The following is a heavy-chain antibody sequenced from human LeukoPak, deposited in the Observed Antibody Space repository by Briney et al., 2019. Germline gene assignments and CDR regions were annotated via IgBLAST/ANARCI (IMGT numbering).Heavy chain of an antibody. Sequence: SETLSLTCAVYGGSFSGYYWSWIRQPPGKGLEWIGEINHSGSTNYNPSLRSRVTISVDTSKNQFSLKLSSVTAADTAVYYCARIPRRITMVRGVITGFDDWGQGTLVTVSS. CDR3: ARIPRRITMVRGVITGFDD. V-gene: IGHV4-34*01. D-gene: IGHD3-10*01. J-gene: IGHJ4*02. CDR2: INHSGST. CDR1: GGSFSGYY.